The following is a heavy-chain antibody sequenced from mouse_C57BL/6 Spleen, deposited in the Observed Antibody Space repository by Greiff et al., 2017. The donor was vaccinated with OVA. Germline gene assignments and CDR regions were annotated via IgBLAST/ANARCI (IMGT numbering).Heavy chain of an antibody. V-gene: IGHV1-18*01. J-gene: IGHJ4*01. D-gene: IGHD2-2*01. Sequence: VQLQQSGPELVKPGASVKIPCKASGYTFTDYNMDWVKQSHGKSLEWIGDINPNNGGTIYNQKFKGKATLTVDKSSSTAYMELCSLTSEDTAVYYCARWLPPLYYAMDYWGQGTSVTVSS. CDR1: GYTFTDYN. CDR3: ARWLPPLYYAMDY. CDR2: INPNNGGT.